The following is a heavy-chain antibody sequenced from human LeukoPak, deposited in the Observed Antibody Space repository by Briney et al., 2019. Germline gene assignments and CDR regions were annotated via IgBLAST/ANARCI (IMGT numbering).Heavy chain of an antibody. CDR3: ARRGVVRGVFKERMEYYFAY. V-gene: IGHV4-34*01. CDR1: GGSFSGYY. Sequence: SETLSLTCAVYGGSFSGYYWSWIRQPPGKGLEWIGEINHSGSTNYNPSLMRRGTILFGTTKKHCSLKLSSVTAADTAVYYCARRGVVRGVFKERMEYYFAYWGQGTLVTASS. J-gene: IGHJ4*02. CDR2: INHSGST. D-gene: IGHD3-10*01.